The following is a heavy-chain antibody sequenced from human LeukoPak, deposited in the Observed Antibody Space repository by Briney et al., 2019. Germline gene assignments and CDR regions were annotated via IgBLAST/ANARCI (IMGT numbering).Heavy chain of an antibody. J-gene: IGHJ5*02. CDR3: TRGHWGLQS. CDR2: IHHSGNS. D-gene: IGHD7-27*01. CDR1: GASVTDYY. V-gene: IGHV4-59*02. Sequence: SETLSLTCTVSGASVTDYYWSWIRQSRGKGLEWISYIHHSGNSDYNPSLRSRVTTSLDTSKNQFSLNLISVTAADTAVYYCTRGHWGLQSWSQGTLVTVSS.